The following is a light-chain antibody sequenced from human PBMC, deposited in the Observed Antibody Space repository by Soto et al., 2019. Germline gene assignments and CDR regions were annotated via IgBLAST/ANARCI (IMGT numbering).Light chain of an antibody. CDR1: QSVSSSY. CDR2: GAS. CDR3: QQYGSSPPT. J-gene: IGKJ1*01. V-gene: IGKV3-20*01. Sequence: EIVLTQSPGTLSLSPGERATLSCRASQSVSSSYLAWYQQKPGQAPRLLIYGASGSATGIPDRFSGSGSGTDFTLTISRLEPEDFAVYYCQQYGSSPPTFGQGTKVDIK.